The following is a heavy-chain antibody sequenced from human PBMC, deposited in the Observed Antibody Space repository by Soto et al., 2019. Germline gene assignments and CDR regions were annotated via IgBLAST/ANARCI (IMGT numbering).Heavy chain of an antibody. CDR2: ISGSGGST. CDR1: GFTFSSYA. Sequence: GGXLRLSCAASGFTFSSYAMSWVRQAPGKGLEWVSAISGSGGSTYYADSVKGRFTISRDNSKNTLYLQMNSLRAEDTAVYYCAKSNYGDYPYYYYMDVWGKGTTVTV. J-gene: IGHJ6*03. CDR3: AKSNYGDYPYYYYMDV. D-gene: IGHD4-17*01. V-gene: IGHV3-23*01.